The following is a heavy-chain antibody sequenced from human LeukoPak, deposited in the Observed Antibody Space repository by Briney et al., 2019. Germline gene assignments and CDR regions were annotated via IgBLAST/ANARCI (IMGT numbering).Heavy chain of an antibody. CDR2: INWNGGST. CDR3: ARHDHIAAAGDY. J-gene: IGHJ4*02. Sequence: RPGGSLRLSRAASGFTFDDYGMSWVRQAPGKGLEWVSGINWNGGSTGYADSVKGRFTISRDNAKNSLYLQMNSLRAEDTAVYYCARHDHIAAAGDYWGQGTLVTVSS. CDR1: GFTFDDYG. V-gene: IGHV3-20*04. D-gene: IGHD6-13*01.